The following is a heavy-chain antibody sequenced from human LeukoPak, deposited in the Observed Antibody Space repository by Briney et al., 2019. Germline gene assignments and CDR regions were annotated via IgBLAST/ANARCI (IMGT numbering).Heavy chain of an antibody. CDR3: AASVYSSGWYYY. J-gene: IGHJ4*02. CDR1: GFTFSSYA. V-gene: IGHV3-23*01. CDR2: ISGSGGST. Sequence: GGSLRLSCSASGFTFSSYAMSWVRPAPGKGLEWVSAISGSGGSTYYADSVKGRFTISRDNSKNTLYLQMNSLRAEDTAVYYCAASVYSSGWYYYWGQGTLVTVSS. D-gene: IGHD6-19*01.